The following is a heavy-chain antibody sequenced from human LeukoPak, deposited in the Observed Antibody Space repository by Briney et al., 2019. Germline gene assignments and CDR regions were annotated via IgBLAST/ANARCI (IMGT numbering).Heavy chain of an antibody. J-gene: IGHJ5*02. CDR3: AREGGSGWYSGWFDP. V-gene: IGHV3-23*01. Sequence: GGSLRLSCAASGFTFSSYWMHWVRQVPGKGLVWVSRISGSGGNTYYADSVKGRFTISRDNSKNSLYLQMNSLRAEDTAVYYCAREGGSGWYSGWFDPWGQGTLVTVSS. D-gene: IGHD6-19*01. CDR2: ISGSGGNT. CDR1: GFTFSSYW.